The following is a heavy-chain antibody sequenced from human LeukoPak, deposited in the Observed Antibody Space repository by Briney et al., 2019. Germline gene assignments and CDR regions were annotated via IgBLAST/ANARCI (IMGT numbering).Heavy chain of an antibody. Sequence: GGSLRLSCAVSGFTFSRYSMNWVRQAPGKGLEWVSVISGGSTSTFYADSVKGRFTISRDNAKNSLYQRMDSLRAEDTAVYYCARNTPSLSTNGMDVWGQGTAVTVSS. CDR2: ISGGSTST. D-gene: IGHD3-3*02. J-gene: IGHJ6*02. CDR1: GFTFSRYS. V-gene: IGHV3-21*01. CDR3: ARNTPSLSTNGMDV.